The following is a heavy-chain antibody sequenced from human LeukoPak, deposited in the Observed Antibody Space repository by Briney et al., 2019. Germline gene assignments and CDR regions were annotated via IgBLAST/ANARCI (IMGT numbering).Heavy chain of an antibody. CDR1: GFTFSSYR. Sequence: GGSLRLSCAASGFTFSSYRMSWVRQAPGKGLEWVANIKKDGSEKYYVDYVKGRFTISRDNAKNSLYLQMNRLRGEVRAVYYCAKDRYGGPDNCYYYYGMDVWGQGTTVIVS. CDR3: AKDRYGGPDNCYYYYGMDV. D-gene: IGHD1-26*01. J-gene: IGHJ6*02. CDR2: IKKDGSEK. V-gene: IGHV3-7*01.